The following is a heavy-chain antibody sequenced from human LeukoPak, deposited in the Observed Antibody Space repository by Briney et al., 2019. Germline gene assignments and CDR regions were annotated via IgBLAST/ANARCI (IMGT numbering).Heavy chain of an antibody. CDR2: ICGSGDTT. CDR1: GLTFSSFA. V-gene: IGHV3-23*01. D-gene: IGHD2-15*01. CDR3: AEGGGSSCYSQVYS. Sequence: HPGGSLRLSCAASGLTFSSFAMSWVRQAPGKGLEWVSVICGSGDTTYYADSVKGRFTISRDNSKNTLYLQMNSLRGEDTAVYYWAEGGGSSCYSQVYSWGQGTLVTVSS. J-gene: IGHJ4*02.